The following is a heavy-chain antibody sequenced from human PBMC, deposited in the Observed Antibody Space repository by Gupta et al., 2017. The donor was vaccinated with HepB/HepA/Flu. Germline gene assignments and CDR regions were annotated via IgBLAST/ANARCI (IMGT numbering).Heavy chain of an antibody. V-gene: IGHV3-7*01. CDR3: ARDRGVGAFDY. J-gene: IGHJ4*02. CDR1: GFTFSTSW. D-gene: IGHD1-26*01. CDR2: IKPDGSVK. Sequence: DVQLVASGGGLVQPGGPLGLSCAASGFTFSTSWLTWVRQAPGKGLAWVANIKPDGSVKNYVDSVKGRFTISRDNAKNSLYLQVNSLRAEDTAVYYCARDRGVGAFDYWGQGTLVTVSS.